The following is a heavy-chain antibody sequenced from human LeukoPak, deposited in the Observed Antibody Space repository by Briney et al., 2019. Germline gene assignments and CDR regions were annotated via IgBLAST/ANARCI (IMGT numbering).Heavy chain of an antibody. V-gene: IGHV1-69*13. CDR2: IIPIFRTA. J-gene: IGHJ5*02. D-gene: IGHD2-2*01. Sequence: SVKVSCKASGGTFSSYAISWVRQPPGPGLEWMGGIIPIFRTANYAQKFQGRVTITADESTSTAYMELSSLRSEDTAVDYCARVGPFSGRRVVPAAGFDPWGQGTLVTVSS. CDR1: GGTFSSYA. CDR3: ARVGPFSGRRVVPAAGFDP.